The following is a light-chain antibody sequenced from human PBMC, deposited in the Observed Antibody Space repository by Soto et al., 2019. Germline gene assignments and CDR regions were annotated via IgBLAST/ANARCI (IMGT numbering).Light chain of an antibody. CDR2: SHN. CDR3: SSYTSSSTLGPYV. Sequence: QSVLTQPPSASGTPGQRVTISCSGSSSNIRSNTVNWYQQLPGTAPKLLIYSHNQRPSGVPDRFSGSKSGTSASLAISGLQSEDEADYYCSSYTSSSTLGPYVFGTGTNVTVL. V-gene: IGLV1-44*01. J-gene: IGLJ1*01. CDR1: SSNIRSNT.